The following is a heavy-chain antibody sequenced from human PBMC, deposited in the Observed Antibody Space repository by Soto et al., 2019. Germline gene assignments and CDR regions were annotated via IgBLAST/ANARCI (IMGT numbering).Heavy chain of an antibody. V-gene: IGHV5-10-1*01. D-gene: IGHD2-2*01. CDR3: AVHSLILVVPAAIDNDYYYYGMDA. CDR1: GYSFTSYW. J-gene: IGHJ6*02. Sequence: GESLKISCKGSGYSFTSYWISWVRQMPGKGLEWMGRIDPSDSYTNYSPSFQGHVTISADKSISTAYLQWSRLTASDTAMYYRAVHSLILVVPAAIDNDYYYYGMDAWGQGTTVTVSS. CDR2: IDPSDSYT.